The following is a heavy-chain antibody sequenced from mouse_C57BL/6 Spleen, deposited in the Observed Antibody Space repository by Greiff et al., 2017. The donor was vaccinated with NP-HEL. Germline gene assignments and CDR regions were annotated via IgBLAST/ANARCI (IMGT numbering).Heavy chain of an antibody. CDR2: INPNNGGT. V-gene: IGHV1-26*01. J-gene: IGHJ2*01. CDR3: ARREVLDFDD. Sequence: VQLQQPGPELVKPGASVKISCKASGYTFTDYYMNWVKQSHGKSLEWIGDINPNNGGTSYNQKFKGKATLTVDKSSSTAYMELRSLTSEDSAVYYCARREVLDFDDWGQGTTLTVAS. CDR1: GYTFTDYY.